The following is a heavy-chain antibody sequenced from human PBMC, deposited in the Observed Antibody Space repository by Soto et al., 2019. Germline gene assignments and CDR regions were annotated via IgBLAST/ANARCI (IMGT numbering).Heavy chain of an antibody. D-gene: IGHD4-17*01. V-gene: IGHV3-30-3*01. Sequence: PGGSLRLSCAASGFTFSSYAMHWVRQAPGKGLEWVAVISYDGSNKYYADSVKGRFTISRDNSKNTLYLQMNSLRAEDTAVYYCARDVTHDYLYYFDYWGQGTLVTVSS. CDR1: GFTFSSYA. CDR2: ISYDGSNK. CDR3: ARDVTHDYLYYFDY. J-gene: IGHJ4*02.